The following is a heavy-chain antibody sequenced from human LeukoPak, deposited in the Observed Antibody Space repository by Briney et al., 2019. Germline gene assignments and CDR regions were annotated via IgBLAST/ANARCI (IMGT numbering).Heavy chain of an antibody. J-gene: IGHJ3*02. Sequence: SQTLSLTCAVSGGSISSGGYSWSWIWQPPGKGLEWIGYIYHSGSTYYNPSLKSRVTISVDRSKNQFSLKLSSVTAADTAVYYCARGLYYYDSSGYYAPLDIWGQGTMVTVSS. CDR3: ARGLYYYDSSGYYAPLDI. CDR1: GGSISSGGYS. CDR2: IYHSGST. D-gene: IGHD3-22*01. V-gene: IGHV4-30-2*01.